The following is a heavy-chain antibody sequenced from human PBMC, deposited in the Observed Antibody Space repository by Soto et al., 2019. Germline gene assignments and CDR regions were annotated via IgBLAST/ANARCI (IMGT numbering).Heavy chain of an antibody. CDR2: FSATSENT. Sequence: EVQLLESGGGLVQPGGSLRLSCVGSGFFFSSYTMTWVRQAPGKGLEWVSSFSATSENTYYADSVRGRFTISRDNSKNTLFLQMNSLTAEDTAMYYWAKARDPQWVRPPFDYRGQGILVIVSS. D-gene: IGHD6-19*01. CDR1: GFFFSSYT. V-gene: IGHV3-23*01. CDR3: AKARDPQWVRPPFDY. J-gene: IGHJ4*02.